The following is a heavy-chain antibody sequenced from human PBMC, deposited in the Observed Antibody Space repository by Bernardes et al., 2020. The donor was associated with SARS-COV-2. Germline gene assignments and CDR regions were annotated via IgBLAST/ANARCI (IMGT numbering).Heavy chain of an antibody. D-gene: IGHD2-8*01. CDR3: ARGRNGATRVDF. V-gene: IGHV3-7*01. CDR2: LKGDGSEK. CDR1: GFMFGSFW. Sequence: GGSLRLSCAASGFMFGSFWMSWVRQAPGKGLEWVANLKGDGSEKYYVDSVRGRFITSRDNAENSLFLHINSLRVEDTAIYYCARGRNGATRVDFWGQGTLVTVSS. J-gene: IGHJ4*02.